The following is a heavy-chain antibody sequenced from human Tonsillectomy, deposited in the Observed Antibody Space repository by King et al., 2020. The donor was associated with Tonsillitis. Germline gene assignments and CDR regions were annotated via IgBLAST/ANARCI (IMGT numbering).Heavy chain of an antibody. CDR2: IKSKTDGGTT. V-gene: IGHV3-15*01. CDR1: GFTFSNAW. J-gene: IGHJ6*02. CDR3: TPDDYYGSGSYYNDYYYYGMDV. D-gene: IGHD3-10*01. Sequence: EVQLVESGGGLVKPGGSLRLSCAASGFTFSNAWMSWVRQAPGKGLEWVGRIKSKTDGGTTDYAAPVKGRFTISRDDSKNTLYLQMNSLKTEDTAVYYCTPDDYYGSGSYYNDYYYYGMDVWGQGTTVTVSS.